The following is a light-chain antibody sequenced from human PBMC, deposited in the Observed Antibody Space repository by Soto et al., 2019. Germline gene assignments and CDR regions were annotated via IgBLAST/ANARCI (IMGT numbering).Light chain of an antibody. Sequence: ENVVSHSVATLSVSPGERATLYCRASQIVSSNLAWYQQKPGQAPRLLIYGASTRATGIPARFSGSGSGTEFTLTISSLQAEDFAVYYSKQYNTWQPGGPITSGQGTRPEI. J-gene: IGKJ5*01. CDR2: GAS. CDR1: QIVSSN. CDR3: KQYNTWQPGGPIT. V-gene: IGKV3-15*01.